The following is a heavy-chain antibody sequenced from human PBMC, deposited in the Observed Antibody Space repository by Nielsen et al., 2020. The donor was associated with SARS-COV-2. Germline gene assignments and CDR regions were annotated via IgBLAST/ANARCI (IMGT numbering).Heavy chain of an antibody. CDR1: GFTISGFG. D-gene: IGHD6-13*01. J-gene: IGHJ4*02. CDR2: ISYDGSIK. V-gene: IGHV3-30*18. CDR3: TKGAQLGDY. Sequence: GESLKISCEASGFTISGFGMHWVRQAPGKGLEWVTFISYDGSIKYYADSVKGRFTISTDISKNTLYLQMNSLRAEDAGVYYCTKGAQLGDYWGQGTLVTVSS.